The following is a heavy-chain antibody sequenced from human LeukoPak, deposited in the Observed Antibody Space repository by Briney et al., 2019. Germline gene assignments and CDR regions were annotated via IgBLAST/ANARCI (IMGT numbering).Heavy chain of an antibody. CDR2: ISYDGSNK. Sequence: GGSLRLSCAASGFTFSSYAMHWVRQAPGEGPEWVAVISYDGSNKYYADSVKGRFTISRDNSKNTLYLQMNSLRAEDTAVYYCARDRKWLANLFDYWGQGTLVTVSS. D-gene: IGHD6-19*01. CDR1: GFTFSSYA. J-gene: IGHJ4*02. V-gene: IGHV3-30-3*01. CDR3: ARDRKWLANLFDY.